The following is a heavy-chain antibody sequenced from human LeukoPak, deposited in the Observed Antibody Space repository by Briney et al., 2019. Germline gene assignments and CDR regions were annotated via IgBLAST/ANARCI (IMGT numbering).Heavy chain of an antibody. J-gene: IGHJ6*03. CDR1: GYTFTSYG. CDR3: ARDQSGYSYGPQGDSGYYYYMDV. Sequence: ASVKVSCKASGYTFTSYGISWVRQAPGQGLEWMGWISAYNGNTNYAQKLQGRVTMTTDTSTSTAYMELRSLRSDDTAVYYCARDQSGYSYGPQGDSGYYYYMDVWGKGTTVTVSS. V-gene: IGHV1-18*01. CDR2: ISAYNGNT. D-gene: IGHD5-18*01.